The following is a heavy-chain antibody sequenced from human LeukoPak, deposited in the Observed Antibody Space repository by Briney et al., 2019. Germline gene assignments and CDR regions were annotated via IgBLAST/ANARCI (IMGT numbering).Heavy chain of an antibody. CDR3: ARGRTGPLYY. D-gene: IGHD1-1*01. CDR1: GYTFTSYD. Sequence: ASVKVSCKASGYTFTSYDINWVRQATGQGLEWMGWMNPNSCNTGYAQKFQGRVTITSNTSISTDYMELSSLRSGDTAVYYCARGRTGPLYYWGQGTLVTVSS. V-gene: IGHV1-8*03. CDR2: MNPNSCNT. J-gene: IGHJ4*02.